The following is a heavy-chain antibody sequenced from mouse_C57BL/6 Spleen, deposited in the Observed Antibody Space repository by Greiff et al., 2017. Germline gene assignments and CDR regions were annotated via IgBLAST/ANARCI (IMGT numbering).Heavy chain of an antibody. D-gene: IGHD4-1*01. CDR2: ISNLAYSI. V-gene: IGHV5-15*01. CDR1: GFTFSDYG. Sequence: EVHLVESGGGLVQPGGSLKLSCAASGFTFSDYGMAWVRQAPRKGPEWVAFISNLAYSIYYADTVTGRFTISRENAKNTLYLEMSSLRSEDTAMYYCARHWDVGNYFDYWGQGTTLTVSS. J-gene: IGHJ2*01. CDR3: ARHWDVGNYFDY.